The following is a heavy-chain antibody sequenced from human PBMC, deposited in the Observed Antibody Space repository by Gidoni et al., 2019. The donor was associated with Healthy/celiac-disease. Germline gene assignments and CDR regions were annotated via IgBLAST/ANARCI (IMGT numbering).Heavy chain of an antibody. CDR1: GYTFTSYA. CDR2: INAGNGNT. CDR3: ARDSVIAAAGIRWFDP. J-gene: IGHJ5*02. V-gene: IGHV1-3*01. Sequence: QVQLVQSGAEVKKPGASVKVSCKASGYTFTSYAMHWVRQAPGQRLEWMGWINAGNGNTKYSQKFQGRVTITRDTSASTAYMELSSLRSEDTAVYYCARDSVIAAAGIRWFDPWGQGTLVTVSS. D-gene: IGHD6-13*01.